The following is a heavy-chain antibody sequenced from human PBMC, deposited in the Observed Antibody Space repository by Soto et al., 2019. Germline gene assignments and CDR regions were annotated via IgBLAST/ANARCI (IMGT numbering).Heavy chain of an antibody. CDR2: LDPEDGET. V-gene: IGHV1-24*01. J-gene: IGHJ6*03. CDR1: GYTLTELS. CDR3: ATPFPIAHLEVVKGYYYYYMDV. D-gene: IGHD2-21*01. Sequence: ASVKVACKVSGYTLTELSMQSVRQAPGKGLEWVGGLDPEDGETIEAQKFQGRATMTEDTSRDTAYMELSSLRSEDTPAYYCATPFPIAHLEVVKGYYYYYMDVCGNGTTVTVSS.